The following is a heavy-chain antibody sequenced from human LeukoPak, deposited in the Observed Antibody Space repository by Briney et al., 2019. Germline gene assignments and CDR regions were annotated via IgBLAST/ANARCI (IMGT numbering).Heavy chain of an antibody. V-gene: IGHV3-48*02. CDR2: ISSSGSIR. J-gene: IGHJ5*02. CDR1: GLTFSTYS. Sequence: WGSLRLSCEVSGLTFSTYSMNWVRQAPGKGLEWISYISSSGSIRYYADSVKGRFTISRDNAKNSLYLQMNSLRDEDTAVYYCARGVICFGESPKNWLGPDPWGQGTLVTVSS. D-gene: IGHD3-10*01. CDR3: ARGVICFGESPKNWLGPDP.